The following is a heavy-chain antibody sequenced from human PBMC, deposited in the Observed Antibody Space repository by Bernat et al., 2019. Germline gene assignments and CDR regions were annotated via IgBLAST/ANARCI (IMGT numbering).Heavy chain of an antibody. J-gene: IGHJ4*02. CDR2: IDNSGST. D-gene: IGHD3-22*01. CDR3: ARSFDYDDSSGYYQYFDH. V-gene: IGHV4-59*11. Sequence: QVQLQESGPGLVKPSETLSLTCTVSGASITSHYWNWIRQPPGKGLEWIGYIDNSGSTNYNPSLKSRVTISVDTSKKQFSLKLSSVTAADTAVYYCARSFDYDDSSGYYQYFDHWGQGTLVTVSS. CDR1: GASITSHY.